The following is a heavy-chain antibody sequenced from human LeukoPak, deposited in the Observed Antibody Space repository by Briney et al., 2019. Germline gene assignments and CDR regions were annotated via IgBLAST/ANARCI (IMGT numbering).Heavy chain of an antibody. CDR3: ARDTAIDYYYYYMDV. J-gene: IGHJ6*03. D-gene: IGHD5-18*01. V-gene: IGHV1-69*06. CDR1: GGTFSSYA. CDR2: IIPIFGTA. Sequence: SVKVSCKASGGTFSSYAISWVRQAPGQGLEWMGGIIPIFGTANYAQKFQGRVTITADKSTSTAYMELSSLRSEDTAVYYCARDTAIDYYYYYMDVWGKGTTVTVSS.